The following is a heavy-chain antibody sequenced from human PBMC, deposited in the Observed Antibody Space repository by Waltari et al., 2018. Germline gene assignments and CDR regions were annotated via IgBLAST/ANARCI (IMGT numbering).Heavy chain of an antibody. CDR2: LNANTGNP. D-gene: IGHD2-2*02. J-gene: IGHJ3*02. Sequence: QVQLVQSGSELQKPGASVKVSCKTSGYTFTNYAMNWVRQAPGQGLEWMGWLNANTGNPSYAQGFTGRFVFSLDTSVATAYLEINDLKAEDTAVYYCAKDQIPLGTHSDGFDIWGQGTMVTVSS. CDR1: GYTFTNYA. V-gene: IGHV7-4-1*02. CDR3: AKDQIPLGTHSDGFDI.